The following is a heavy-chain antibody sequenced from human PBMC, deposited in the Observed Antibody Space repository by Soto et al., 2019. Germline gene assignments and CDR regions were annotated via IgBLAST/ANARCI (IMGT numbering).Heavy chain of an antibody. D-gene: IGHD2-8*02. V-gene: IGHV4-34*01. CDR3: ATAKITGLSDS. Sequence: PSETLSLACAVYGGSFSGYYWTWIRQPPGTGLEWIGEINHSGSTNYNPSLKSRVTISVDTSKNQFSLKLTSVTAADTAVYYCATAKITGLSDSWGQGTLITSPQ. CDR2: INHSGST. J-gene: IGHJ4*02. CDR1: GGSFSGYY.